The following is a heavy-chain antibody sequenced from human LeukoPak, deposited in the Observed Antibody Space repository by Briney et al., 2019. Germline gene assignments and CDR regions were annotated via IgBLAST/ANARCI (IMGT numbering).Heavy chain of an antibody. J-gene: IGHJ6*02. CDR1: GFTFSSYS. Sequence: GGSLRLSCAASGFTFSSYSMNWVRQAPGKGLEWVSSISSSSSYIYYADSVKGRFTISRDNAKNSLYLQMNSLRAEDTAVYYCARGELTTVTSYYYGMDVWGQGTTVTVSS. D-gene: IGHD4-17*01. V-gene: IGHV3-21*01. CDR2: ISSSSSYI. CDR3: ARGELTTVTSYYYGMDV.